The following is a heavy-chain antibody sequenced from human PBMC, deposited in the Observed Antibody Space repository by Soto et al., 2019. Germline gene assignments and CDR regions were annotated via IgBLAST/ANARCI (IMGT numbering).Heavy chain of an antibody. D-gene: IGHD3-10*01. V-gene: IGHV1-3*04. CDR3: ARGERFYYSSSDIDV. Sequence: SVKVSCKASGCNFTTYAMLWVRQAPGQRPEWMGWINTGNGNTKYSPKFQGRVTINRDTSASTAYMELSSLKAEDTAVYYFARGERFYYSSSDIDVLGQESTLPDSS. CDR1: GCNFTTYA. CDR2: INTGNGNT. J-gene: IGHJ6*02.